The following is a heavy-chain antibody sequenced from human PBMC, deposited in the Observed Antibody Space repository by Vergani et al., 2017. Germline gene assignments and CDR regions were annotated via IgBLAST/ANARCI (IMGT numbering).Heavy chain of an antibody. Sequence: QVQLQESGPGLVKPSETLSLTCTVSAYSISSGYYWAWVRQPPGKGLEWIVSIYHSGNTYYNPSLKSRVTISVDTSKNQVSLELSSVTAADPAVSYCAREPGGGARWGQGTLVTVSS. V-gene: IGHV4-38-2*02. CDR3: AREPGGGAR. CDR1: AYSISSGYY. D-gene: IGHD3-16*01. J-gene: IGHJ4*02. CDR2: IYHSGNT.